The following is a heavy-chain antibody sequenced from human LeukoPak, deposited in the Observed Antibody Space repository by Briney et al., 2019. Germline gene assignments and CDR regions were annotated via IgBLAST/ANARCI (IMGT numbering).Heavy chain of an antibody. D-gene: IGHD1-26*01. CDR3: ARDHRELVDY. V-gene: IGHV1-69*04. CDR2: IIPILGIA. CDR1: GYTFTSYG. J-gene: IGHJ4*02. Sequence: ASVKVSCKASGYTFTSYGISWVRQAPGQGLEWMGRIIPILGIANYAQKFQGRVTITADKSTSTAYMELSSLRSEDTAVYYCARDHRELVDYWGQGTLVTVSS.